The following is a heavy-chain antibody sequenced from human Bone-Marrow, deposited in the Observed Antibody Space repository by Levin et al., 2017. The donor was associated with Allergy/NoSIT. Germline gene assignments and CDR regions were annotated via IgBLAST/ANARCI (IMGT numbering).Heavy chain of an antibody. J-gene: IGHJ4*02. D-gene: IGHD6-19*01. CDR1: GFSFKWYG. V-gene: IGHV3-33*01. CDR3: SRDRRGSGWYDFFDY. CDR2: IWYDGSNE. Sequence: GGSLRLSCAASGFSFKWYGMHWVRQAPGKGLEWVAYIWYDGSNEQYGDSVKGRFTISRDNSKNTLYLQMDSLRVEDTAVYYCSRDRRGSGWYDFFDYWGQGTLVTVSS.